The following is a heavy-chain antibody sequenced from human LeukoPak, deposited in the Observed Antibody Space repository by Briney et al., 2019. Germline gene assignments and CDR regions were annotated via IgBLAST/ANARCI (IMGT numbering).Heavy chain of an antibody. J-gene: IGHJ6*04. D-gene: IGHD3-10*02. V-gene: IGHV3-7*01. CDR1: GFTFSYYW. CDR2: IKQDGSEK. CDR3: AELGITMIGGV. Sequence: GGSLRLSCAASGFTFSYYWMSWVRQTPGKGLEWVANIKQDGSEKYYVDSVRGRFTISRDNANNSLYLQMNSLRAEDTAVYYCAELGITMIGGVWGKGTTVTISS.